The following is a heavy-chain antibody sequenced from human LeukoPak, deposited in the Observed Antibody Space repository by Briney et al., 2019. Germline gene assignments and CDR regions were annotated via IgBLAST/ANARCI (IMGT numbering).Heavy chain of an antibody. J-gene: IGHJ3*02. CDR2: INVYNGNT. Sequence: GASVKVSCKASCYTFTSYGISWVRQAPGQGLEWMGWINVYNGNTNYAQKLQGRVTMTTDTSTSTAYMELRSLRSDDTAVYYCAREWTIFGVAILPDAFDIWGQGTMVTVSS. CDR1: CYTFTSYG. D-gene: IGHD3-3*01. CDR3: AREWTIFGVAILPDAFDI. V-gene: IGHV1-18*01.